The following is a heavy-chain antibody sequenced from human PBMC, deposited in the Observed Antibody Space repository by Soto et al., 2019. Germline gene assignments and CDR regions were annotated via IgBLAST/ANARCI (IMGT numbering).Heavy chain of an antibody. V-gene: IGHV1-3*01. CDR1: GYTFTSYA. Sequence: ASVKVSCKASGYTFTSYAMHWVRQAPGQRLEWMGWINAGNGNTKYSQKFQGRVTITRDTSASTAYMELSSLRTEDPAVYYGAMSGVTIYGVAGMDVWGQGTTVTVSS. CDR3: AMSGVTIYGVAGMDV. D-gene: IGHD3-3*01. J-gene: IGHJ6*02. CDR2: INAGNGNT.